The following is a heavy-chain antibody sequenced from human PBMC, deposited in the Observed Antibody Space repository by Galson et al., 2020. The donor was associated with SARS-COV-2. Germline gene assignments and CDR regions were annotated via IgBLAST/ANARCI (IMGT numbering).Heavy chain of an antibody. CDR3: ARGGVDYGDYVYYYYYGMDV. V-gene: IGHV4-30-4*01. CDR1: GGSISSGDYY. Sequence: SETLSLTCTVSGGSISSGDYYWSWIRQPPGKGLEWIGYIYYSGSTYYNPSLKSRVTISVDTSKNQFSLKLSSVTAADTVVYYCARGGVDYGDYVYYYYYGMDVWGQGTTVTVSS. D-gene: IGHD4-17*01. CDR2: IYYSGST. J-gene: IGHJ6*02.